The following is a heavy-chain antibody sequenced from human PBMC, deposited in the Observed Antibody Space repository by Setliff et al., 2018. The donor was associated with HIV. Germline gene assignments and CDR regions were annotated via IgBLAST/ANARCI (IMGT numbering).Heavy chain of an antibody. CDR2: IYYSGNT. J-gene: IGHJ4*02. CDR3: ARGRLYGVVDY. V-gene: IGHV4-59*11. CDR1: NESMSNHY. D-gene: IGHD3-10*01. Sequence: SETLSLTCTVSNESMSNHYWSWIRQPPGKGLEWIGTIYYSGNTISNPSLKSRVTISVDTSKNQFSLKLTSVTAADTAVYYCARGRLYGVVDYWGQGTLVTVSS.